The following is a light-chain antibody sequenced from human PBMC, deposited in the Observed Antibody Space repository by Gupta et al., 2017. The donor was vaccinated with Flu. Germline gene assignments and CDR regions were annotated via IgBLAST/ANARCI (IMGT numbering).Light chain of an antibody. CDR1: QSVLYSSNNKNY. J-gene: IGKJ4*01. CDR3: QQYYSTPRT. CDR2: WAS. V-gene: IGKV4-1*01. Sequence: SLGERATFNCMSSQSVLYSSNNKNYLAWYQQKPGQPPKLLISWASTRESGVPDRFSGAGSGTDFTLTITSLQAEDVAVYYCQQYYSTPRTFGGGTKVEIK.